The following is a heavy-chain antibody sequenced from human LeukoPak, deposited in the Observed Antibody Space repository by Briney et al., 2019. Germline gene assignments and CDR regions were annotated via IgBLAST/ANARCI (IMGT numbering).Heavy chain of an antibody. Sequence: GRSLRLSCAASGFTFSSYGMHWVRHAPGKGLEWVAVISYDGSNKYYADSVKGRFTISRDNSKNTLYLQMNSLRAEDTAVYYCAKGMSGDYGDYWGQGTLVTVSS. CDR3: AKGMSGDYGDY. D-gene: IGHD4-17*01. CDR1: GFTFSSYG. CDR2: ISYDGSNK. V-gene: IGHV3-30*18. J-gene: IGHJ4*02.